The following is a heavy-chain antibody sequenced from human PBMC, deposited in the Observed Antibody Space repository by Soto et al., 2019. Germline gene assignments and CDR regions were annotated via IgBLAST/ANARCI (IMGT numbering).Heavy chain of an antibody. CDR3: ARGTSPDYSSSWYNCDC. D-gene: IGHD6-13*01. CDR1: GFTVSSNY. J-gene: IGHJ4*02. Sequence: EVQLVETGGGLIQPGGSLRLSCAASGFTVSSNYMSWVRQAPGKWLEWGSVIYSGGSTYYADSVKRRFTISRDKSQNTLYLQMNSLRSEDTAVYYWARGTSPDYSSSWYNCDCWGEGTMVTVSS. CDR2: IYSGGST. V-gene: IGHV3-53*02.